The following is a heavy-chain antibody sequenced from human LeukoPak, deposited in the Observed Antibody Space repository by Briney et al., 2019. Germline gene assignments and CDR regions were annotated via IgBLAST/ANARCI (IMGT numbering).Heavy chain of an antibody. CDR3: AKALWYRSGWYGFDY. V-gene: IGHV3-23*01. CDR2: ISGSGGST. Sequence: GGSLRLSCAASGFTFTIYAMSWVRQAPGKGLEWVSAISGSGGSTYYADSVKGRFTISRDSSKNTLYLQMNSLRAEDTAVYYCAKALWYRSGWYGFDYWGQGTPVTVSS. D-gene: IGHD6-19*01. J-gene: IGHJ4*02. CDR1: GFTFTIYA.